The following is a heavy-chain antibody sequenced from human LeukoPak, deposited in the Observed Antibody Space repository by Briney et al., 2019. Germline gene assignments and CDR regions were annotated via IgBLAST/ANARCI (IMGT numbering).Heavy chain of an antibody. D-gene: IGHD4-23*01. CDR3: ARIQAYGGNSEGYYFNY. Sequence: SGPALVKPTQTLTVTCTFSGFSLSTSGMCVSWIRQPPGKALEWLALIGWDDDKFYSTSLKTRLTISKDTSKNQVVLTMTNMDPVDTATYYCARIQAYGGNSEGYYFNYWGQGTLVTVSS. CDR1: GFSLSTSGMC. CDR2: IGWDDDK. V-gene: IGHV2-70*01. J-gene: IGHJ4*02.